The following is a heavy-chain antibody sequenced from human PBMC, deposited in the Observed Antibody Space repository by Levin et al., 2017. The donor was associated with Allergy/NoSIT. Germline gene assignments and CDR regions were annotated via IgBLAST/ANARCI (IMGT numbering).Heavy chain of an antibody. CDR2: IKNKIDGGTT. CDR1: GFNFNNAW. J-gene: IGHJ4*02. CDR3: TTGKDIVPTCIDY. Sequence: GGSLRLSCAASGFNFNNAWMSWVRQAPGKGLEWVGLIKNKIDGGTTEYAAPVKGRFTISRDDSKNTLYLQMNSLKTEDTAVYYCTTGKDIVPTCIDYWGQGTLVTVSS. D-gene: IGHD5-12*01. V-gene: IGHV3-15*01.